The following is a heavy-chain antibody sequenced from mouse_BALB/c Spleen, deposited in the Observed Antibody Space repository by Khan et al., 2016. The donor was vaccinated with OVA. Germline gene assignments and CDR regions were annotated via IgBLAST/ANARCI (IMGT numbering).Heavy chain of an antibody. CDR2: INTYTGEP. V-gene: IGHV9-3-1*01. J-gene: IGHJ4*01. D-gene: IGHD2-14*01. CDR1: GFTFTNYG. CDR3: ARVGYNGTMDC. Sequence: QIQLVQSGPELKKPGETVQISCKASGFTFTNYGMNWVKQAPGKGLKWMGWINTYTGEPTFADDFKGRFAFSLETSASTAYLQINSLKNEDTATYFCARVGYNGTMDCWGQGTSATVSS.